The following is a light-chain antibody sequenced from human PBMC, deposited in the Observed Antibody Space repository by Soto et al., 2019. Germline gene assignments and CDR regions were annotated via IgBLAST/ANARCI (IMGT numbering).Light chain of an antibody. V-gene: IGKV1-8*01. CDR2: AAS. Sequence: AIRMTQSPSSLSASTGDRVTITCRASQGISSYLAWYQQKPGKAPKLLIYAASTLQSGVPSRFSGSGSGTDFTLTISCLQSEDIATYCCQQYYSYPQTFCGGTKVAIK. CDR3: QQYYSYPQT. J-gene: IGKJ4*01. CDR1: QGISSY.